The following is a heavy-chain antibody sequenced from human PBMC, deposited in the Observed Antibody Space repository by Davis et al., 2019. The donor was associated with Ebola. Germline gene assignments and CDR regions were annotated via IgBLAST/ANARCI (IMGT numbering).Heavy chain of an antibody. V-gene: IGHV4-4*02. CDR1: GGSISGRVW. CDR3: ARDFPQLISGWLRDAFDI. J-gene: IGHJ3*02. D-gene: IGHD6-19*01. Sequence: SETLSPTFAVPGGSISGRVWWSWLRQSPGKGLEWIGETSQSGSTNYNPSLKIRVTISVDKSRNQFSLKLNSVTAADTAVYYCARDFPQLISGWLRDAFDIWGQGTMVTVSS. CDR2: TSQSGST.